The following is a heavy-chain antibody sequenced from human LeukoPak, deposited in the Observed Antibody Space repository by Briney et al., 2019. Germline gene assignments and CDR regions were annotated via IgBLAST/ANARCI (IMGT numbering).Heavy chain of an antibody. CDR3: ARTDCSGGSCSNAFDI. D-gene: IGHD2-15*01. Sequence: GGSLRLSCAASGFTLTSYGISWVRQAPGQGLEGMGWISAYNGNTNYAQKLQGRVTMTTDTSTSTAYMELRSLRSDDTAVYYCARTDCSGGSCSNAFDIWGQGTMVTVSS. CDR2: ISAYNGNT. CDR1: GFTLTSYG. V-gene: IGHV1-18*01. J-gene: IGHJ3*02.